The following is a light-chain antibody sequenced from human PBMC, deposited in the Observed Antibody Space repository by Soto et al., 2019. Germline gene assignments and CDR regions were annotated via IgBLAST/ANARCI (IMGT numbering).Light chain of an antibody. V-gene: IGKV3-20*01. Sequence: EIVLTQSPGTLSLSPGERATLSCRASQSVSSNYLTWYQQKPGQAPRLLIYGASSRATGIPDRFSGSRSGTDATLTISKLEPEDFAVYYCQQYGSSPFTFGPGTKVDIK. J-gene: IGKJ3*01. CDR2: GAS. CDR3: QQYGSSPFT. CDR1: QSVSSNY.